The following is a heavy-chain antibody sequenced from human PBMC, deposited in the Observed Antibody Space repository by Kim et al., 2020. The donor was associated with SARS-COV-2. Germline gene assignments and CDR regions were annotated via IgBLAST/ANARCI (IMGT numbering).Heavy chain of an antibody. D-gene: IGHD2-2*02. CDR3: ARGRLGDCSGTSCYKGGGYFDH. CDR2: INPSDTTT. Sequence: ASVKVSCKASRYTFTRYYMHWVRQAPGQGLEWMGIINPSDTTTVYTQKFQGRVTLTRDTSTSTVYMELSSLRSDDTAVYYCARGRLGDCSGTSCYKGGGYFDHWGQGTPVTVSS. CDR1: RYTFTRYY. J-gene: IGHJ4*02. V-gene: IGHV1-46*01.